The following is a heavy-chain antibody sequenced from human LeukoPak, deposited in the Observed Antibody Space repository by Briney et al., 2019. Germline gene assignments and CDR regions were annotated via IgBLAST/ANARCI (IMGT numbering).Heavy chain of an antibody. J-gene: IGHJ4*02. CDR2: TRNKANSYTT. CDR1: GFTFSVHY. D-gene: IGHD3-22*01. CDR3: ARGPRWYYYDSSGFVDY. Sequence: GGSLRLSCAASGFTFSVHYMDWVRQAPGKGLEWVGRTRNKANSYTTEYAASVKDRFTISRDDSKNSLYLQMNSLKTEDTAVYYCARGPRWYYYDSSGFVDYWGQGTLVTVSS. V-gene: IGHV3-72*01.